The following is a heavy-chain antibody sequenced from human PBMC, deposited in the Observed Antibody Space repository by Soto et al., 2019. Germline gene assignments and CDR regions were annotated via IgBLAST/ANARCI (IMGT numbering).Heavy chain of an antibody. D-gene: IGHD3-10*01. J-gene: IGHJ5*02. CDR2: IYYSGST. CDR1: GGSISSGGYY. CDR3: ARYFVTITMVRGVIIHDWIEP. V-gene: IGHV4-31*03. Sequence: TLSLTCTVSGGSISSGGYYWSWIRQHPGKGLEWIGYIYYSGSTYYNPSLKSRVTISVDTSKNQFSLKLSSVTAADTAVYHCARYFVTITMVRGVIIHDWIEPWGQATLVTVSS.